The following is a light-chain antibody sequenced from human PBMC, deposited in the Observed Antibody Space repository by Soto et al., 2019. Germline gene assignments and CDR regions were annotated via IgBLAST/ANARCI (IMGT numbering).Light chain of an antibody. CDR1: QSVSSNY. CDR3: QQYGSWPRT. J-gene: IGKJ1*01. CDR2: GAS. Sequence: ELVLTQSPGTLSLSPGERATLSCWASQSVSSNYLAWYQQKPGQAPRLLIYGASGRATGIPDRFSGSGSGTDFTLTISRLEPEDFAVYYCQQYGSWPRTFGQGTNVEFK. V-gene: IGKV3-20*01.